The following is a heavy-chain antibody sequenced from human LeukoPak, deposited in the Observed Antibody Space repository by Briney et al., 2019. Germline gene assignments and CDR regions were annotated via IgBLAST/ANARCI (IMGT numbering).Heavy chain of an antibody. CDR3: VTGDHSPYYFHY. D-gene: IGHD1-26*01. J-gene: IGHJ4*02. CDR2: FHPEDDEI. V-gene: IGHV1-24*01. Sequence: GASVKVSCTVSGSSLIGLSMHWVRHSPPKGLEWLGGFHPEDDEIIYAQNFQGRVTMTEDTSTDTAHMELRSLRSEDTAVYYCVTGDHSPYYFHYWGQGTLVTVSS. CDR1: GSSLIGLS.